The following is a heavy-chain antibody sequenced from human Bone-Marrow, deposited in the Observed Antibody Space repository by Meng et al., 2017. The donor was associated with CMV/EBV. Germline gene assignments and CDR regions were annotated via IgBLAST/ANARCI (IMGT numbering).Heavy chain of an antibody. J-gene: IGHJ6*02. V-gene: IGHV1-69*05. CDR1: GGTFSSYA. Sequence: SVKVSCKASGGTFSSYAISWVRQAPGQGLEWMGGIIHIFGTANYAQKFQGRVTITTDESTSTAYMELSSLRSEDTAVYYCARDSITIFGVVIPYYYYGMDVWGQGTTVTVSS. CDR2: IIHIFGTA. D-gene: IGHD3-3*01. CDR3: ARDSITIFGVVIPYYYYGMDV.